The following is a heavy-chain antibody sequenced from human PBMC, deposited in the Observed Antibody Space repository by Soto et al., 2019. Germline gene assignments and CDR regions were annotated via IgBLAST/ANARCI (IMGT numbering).Heavy chain of an antibody. CDR1: GFTFSSYA. Sequence: QVQLVEPGGGVVQPGRSLRLSCAASGFTFSSYAMHWVRQAPGKGLEWVAVISYDGSNKYYADSVKGRFTISRDNSKNTLYLQMNSLRAEDTAVYYCARYYTSPDYWGQGTLVTVSS. CDR2: ISYDGSNK. J-gene: IGHJ4*02. D-gene: IGHD1-26*01. CDR3: ARYYTSPDY. V-gene: IGHV3-30-3*01.